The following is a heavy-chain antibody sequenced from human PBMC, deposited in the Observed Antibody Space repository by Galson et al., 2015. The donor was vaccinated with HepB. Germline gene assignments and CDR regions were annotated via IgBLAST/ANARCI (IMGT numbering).Heavy chain of an antibody. CDR1: GFSFSRYS. V-gene: IGHV3-48*01. CDR2: ISPSGTNK. D-gene: IGHD3-22*01. CDR3: VRTTYYYDSSGYCH. Sequence: SLRLSCAASGFSFSRYSMSWVRQAPGKGLEWVSYISPSGTNKHYADSVKGRFTTSRDNAKNSLDLQMNSLRAEDTAIYYCVRTTYYYDSSGYCHWGQGTLVTVSS. J-gene: IGHJ4*01.